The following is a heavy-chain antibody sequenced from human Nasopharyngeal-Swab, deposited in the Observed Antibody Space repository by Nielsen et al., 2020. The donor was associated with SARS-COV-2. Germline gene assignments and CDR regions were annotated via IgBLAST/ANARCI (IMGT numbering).Heavy chain of an antibody. J-gene: IGHJ4*02. CDR1: GFSISSTL. V-gene: IGHV3-53*01. Sequence: GGSLRLSCAVSGFSISSTLINWVRQAPGKGLEWISLINSAGEGVYGDSVKGRFTISRDTSKNTVSLQMNSLRAEDTAVYYCATGACDYWGQGALGTVSS. CDR3: ATGACDY. CDR2: INSAGEG.